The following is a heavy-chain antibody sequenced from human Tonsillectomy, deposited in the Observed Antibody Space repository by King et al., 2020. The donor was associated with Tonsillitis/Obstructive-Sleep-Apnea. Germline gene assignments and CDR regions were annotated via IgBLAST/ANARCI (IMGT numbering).Heavy chain of an antibody. D-gene: IGHD5-24*01. CDR3: ARGGYEGCYNYPFDS. CDR1: GGSFSGYY. Sequence: VQLQQWGAGLLKPSETLSLTCAVYGGSFSGYYWSWIRQPPGKGLEWIGEINHSGSTNYNPSLKSRVTISVDTSKNQFSLKLNSVPSADTAVYYCARGGYEGCYNYPFDSWGQGNLVTVSS. CDR2: INHSGST. J-gene: IGHJ4*02. V-gene: IGHV4-34*01.